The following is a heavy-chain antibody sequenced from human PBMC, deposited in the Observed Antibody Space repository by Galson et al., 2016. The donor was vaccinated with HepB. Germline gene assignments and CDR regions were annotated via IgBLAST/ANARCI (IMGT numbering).Heavy chain of an antibody. CDR2: INSDGSNI. J-gene: IGHJ4*02. D-gene: IGHD3-16*02. V-gene: IGHV3-74*01. CDR1: GFTFSAYW. CDR3: ARWAYQSGNYRALDY. Sequence: SLRLSCAASGFTFSAYWMYWVRQAPGKGLVWVSRINSDGSNITYADSVKGRFTISRDNSKNTLYLQMNSLRAENTAVYSCARWAYQSGNYRALDYWGQGTLVTVSS.